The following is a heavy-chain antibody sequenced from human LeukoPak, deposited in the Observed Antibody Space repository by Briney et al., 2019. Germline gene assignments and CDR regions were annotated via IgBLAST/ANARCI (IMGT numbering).Heavy chain of an antibody. CDR2: IYTSGST. Sequence: PSETLSLTCTVSGGPISSGSYYWSWIRQPAGKGLEWIGRIYTSGSTNYNPSLKSRVTISVDTSKNQFSLKLSSVTAADTAVYYCARDRAGGWFDPWGQGTLVTVSS. CDR3: ARDRAGGWFDP. V-gene: IGHV4-61*02. J-gene: IGHJ5*02. D-gene: IGHD3-10*01. CDR1: GGPISSGSYY.